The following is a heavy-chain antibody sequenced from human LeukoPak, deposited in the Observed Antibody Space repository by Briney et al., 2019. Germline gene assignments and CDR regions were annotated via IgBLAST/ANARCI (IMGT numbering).Heavy chain of an antibody. V-gene: IGHV4-4*07. D-gene: IGHD3-16*01. CDR3: ARDISGGVFDY. J-gene: IGHJ4*02. CDR1: GGSINSYS. CDR2: IYSSGNT. Sequence: TSETLSLTCSVSGGSINSYSWSWIRLPAGKGLEWIGRIYSSGNTEYNPSLKSRVTMSLDTSNNQFSLKLSSVTAADTAMYYCARDISGGVFDYWGQGTLATVSS.